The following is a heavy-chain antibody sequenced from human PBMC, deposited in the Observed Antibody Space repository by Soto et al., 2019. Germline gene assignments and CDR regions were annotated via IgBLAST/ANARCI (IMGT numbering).Heavy chain of an antibody. J-gene: IGHJ5*02. V-gene: IGHV5-10-1*01. CDR1: GYSFTSYW. Sequence: EVQLVQSGAEVKKPGESLRISCKGSGYSFTSYWISWVRQMPGKGLEWMGRIDPSDSYTNYSPSFQGHVTISADKSISTAYLQWSSLKASDTAMYYCARRFGYCSSTSCPNWFDPWGQGTLVTVSS. CDR3: ARRFGYCSSTSCPNWFDP. D-gene: IGHD2-2*01. CDR2: IDPSDSYT.